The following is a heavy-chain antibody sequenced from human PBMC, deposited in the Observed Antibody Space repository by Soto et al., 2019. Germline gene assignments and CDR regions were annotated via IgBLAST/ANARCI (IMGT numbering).Heavy chain of an antibody. CDR1: GYTFTSYS. V-gene: IGHV1-18*01. CDR2: ISIYNGNT. D-gene: IGHD6-13*01. CDR3: ARRFGYSTSYDSYYLDV. J-gene: IGHJ6*03. Sequence: QIQLVQSGGEVKKPGASVKVSCKASGYTFTSYSISWVRQAPGQGLEWMGWISIYNGNTNYAEKFQGRVTMTTDTSTSTAYMELGSLRSDDTAVYYCARRFGYSTSYDSYYLDVWGKGTPVTVSS.